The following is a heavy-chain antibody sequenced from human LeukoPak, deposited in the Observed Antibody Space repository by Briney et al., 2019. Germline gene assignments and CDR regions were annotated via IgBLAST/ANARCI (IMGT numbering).Heavy chain of an antibody. D-gene: IGHD6-19*01. CDR1: GFDFSDHY. V-gene: IGHV3-11*04. CDR2: ISFSSGTI. CDR3: ARVSLGIAVAGTGDY. Sequence: GGSLRLSCSASGFDFSDHYMSWVRQAPGKGLEWISCISFSSGTIFYADSVKGRFTISRDNAKNSLYLQMNSLRAEDTAVYYCARVSLGIAVAGTGDYWGQGTLVTVSS. J-gene: IGHJ4*02.